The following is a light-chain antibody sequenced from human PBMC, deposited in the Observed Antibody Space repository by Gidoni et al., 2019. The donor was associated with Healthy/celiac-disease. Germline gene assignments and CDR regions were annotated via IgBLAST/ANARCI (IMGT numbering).Light chain of an antibody. CDR2: AAS. V-gene: IGKV1-39*01. CDR3: QQSYSTTWT. J-gene: IGKJ1*01. Sequence: DIQMTQSPSSLSASVGDRVTITCRASQSIHSYLNWYQQKPGKAPKLLIYAASSLQSGVPSRFGGSGSGTDFTLTISSLQPEDFAAYYCQQSYSTTWTFGQGTKVEIK. CDR1: QSIHSY.